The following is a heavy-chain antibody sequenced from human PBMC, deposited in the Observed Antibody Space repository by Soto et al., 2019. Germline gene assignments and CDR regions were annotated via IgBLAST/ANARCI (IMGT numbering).Heavy chain of an antibody. CDR1: GFTFSSYA. V-gene: IGHV3-23*01. CDR2: ISGSGGST. J-gene: IGHJ1*01. D-gene: IGHD6-13*01. CDR3: AKDPIAAQHAEYFQH. Sequence: GGSLRLSCAASGFTFSSYAMSWVRQAPGKGLEWVSAISGSGGSTYYADSVKGRFTISRDNSKNTLYLQMNSLRAEDTAVYYCAKDPIAAQHAEYFQHWGQGTLVTVSS.